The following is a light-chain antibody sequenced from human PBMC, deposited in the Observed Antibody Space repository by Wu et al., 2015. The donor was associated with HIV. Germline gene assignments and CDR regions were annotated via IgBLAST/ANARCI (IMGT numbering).Light chain of an antibody. Sequence: EIVMTQSPATLSVSPGERATLSCRASQSISSNLAWYQQKPGQGPRLFIRGASTRATGIPARFSGSGSGTDFTLTISSLQSEDFAVYYCQQYGTSSLTFGGGTTVEIK. CDR3: QQYGTSSLT. V-gene: IGKV3-15*01. CDR2: GAS. J-gene: IGKJ4*01. CDR1: QSISSN.